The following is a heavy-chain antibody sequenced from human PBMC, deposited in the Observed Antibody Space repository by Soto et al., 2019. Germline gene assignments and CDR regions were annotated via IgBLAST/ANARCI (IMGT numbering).Heavy chain of an antibody. CDR1: GGSISSGDYY. Sequence: PSETLSLTCTVSGGSISSGDYYWCWIRQPPGKGLEWIGYIYYSGSTYYNPSLKSRVTISVDTSKNQFSLKLSSVTAADTAVYYCARDGPYLNWFDPWGQGTLVT. CDR3: ARDGPYLNWFDP. J-gene: IGHJ5*02. V-gene: IGHV4-30-4*01. CDR2: IYYSGST.